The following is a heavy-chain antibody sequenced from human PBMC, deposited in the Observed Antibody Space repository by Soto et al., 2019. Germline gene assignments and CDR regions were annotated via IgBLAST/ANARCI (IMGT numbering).Heavy chain of an antibody. D-gene: IGHD2-15*01. Sequence: QVQLVQSGAEVKKPGSSVKVSCKAPGGTFSTYAISWVRQAPGQGLEWMGGVIPIFGTPKYAQKFQGRVTITADESTSTGYMEPRSLRSEDTAVYYWARSQGGSSSLDIYYYYYYGMDVWGQGTTVTVSS. CDR3: ARSQGGSSSLDIYYYYYYGMDV. CDR2: VIPIFGTP. CDR1: GGTFSTYA. J-gene: IGHJ6*02. V-gene: IGHV1-69*01.